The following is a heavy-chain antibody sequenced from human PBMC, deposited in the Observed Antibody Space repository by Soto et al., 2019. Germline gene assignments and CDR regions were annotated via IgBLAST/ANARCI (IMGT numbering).Heavy chain of an antibody. J-gene: IGHJ5*02. V-gene: IGHV3-30-3*01. CDR3: VRVIAAVGSNWFDP. D-gene: IGHD6-13*01. CDR1: GFTFSTYA. Sequence: GGSLRLSCAGSGFTFSTYAMHWVRQAPDKGLEWVAVISDDGNNEYYADSVKGRFTISRDNSKNTLYLQMNSLRPQDTAVYYCVRVIAAVGSNWFDPWGQGTLVTVSS. CDR2: ISDDGNNE.